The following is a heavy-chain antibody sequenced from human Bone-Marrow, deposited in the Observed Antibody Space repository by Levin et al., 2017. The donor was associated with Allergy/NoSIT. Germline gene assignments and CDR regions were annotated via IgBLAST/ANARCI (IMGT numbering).Heavy chain of an antibody. D-gene: IGHD3-16*01. J-gene: IGHJ3*02. CDR3: AHILITFGGVLRTDAFDI. V-gene: IGHV2-5*02. Sequence: SGPTLVKPTETLVLTCTFSGFSLTTSGVGVGWVRQSPGQALEWLAIIYWDDDRRYNPSLRTRLTITKDTSINKVVLIMTNMDPADTGTYYCAHILITFGGVLRTDAFDIWGQGTLVTVSS. CDR2: IYWDDDR. CDR1: GFSLTTSGVG.